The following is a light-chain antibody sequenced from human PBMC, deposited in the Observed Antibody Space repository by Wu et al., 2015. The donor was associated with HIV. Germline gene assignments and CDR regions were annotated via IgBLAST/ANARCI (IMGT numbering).Light chain of an antibody. CDR1: QSVNNY. CDR3: QHYNKIPPLT. V-gene: IGKV3D-15*01. CDR2: GAS. Sequence: EIVLTQSPATLSLSPGERATLSCRASQSVNNYLAWYQQKLGQAPRLLIHGASSRATGIPARFSGTGSGTDFTLTISSMQSEDSAIYYCQHYNKIPPLTFGGGTKVEIK. J-gene: IGKJ4*01.